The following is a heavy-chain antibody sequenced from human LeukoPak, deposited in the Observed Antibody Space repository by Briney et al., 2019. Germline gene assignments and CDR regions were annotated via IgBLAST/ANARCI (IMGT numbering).Heavy chain of an antibody. D-gene: IGHD1-26*01. J-gene: IGHJ6*03. CDR2: IISNGGST. Sequence: PGGSLRLSCAASGFTFSAYTIHWVRQAPGRRLESVSAIISNGGSTYYANSVKGGFTISRDNSKNTLYLQMGSLRAEDMAVYYCARVKMGATISDYYYYYMDVWGKGTTVTVSS. CDR3: ARVKMGATISDYYYYYMDV. CDR1: GFTFSAYT. V-gene: IGHV3-64*01.